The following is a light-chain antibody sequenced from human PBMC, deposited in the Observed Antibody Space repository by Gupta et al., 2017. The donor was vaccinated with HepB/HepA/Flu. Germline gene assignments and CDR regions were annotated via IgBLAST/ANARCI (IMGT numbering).Light chain of an antibody. Sequence: EIVMTQSPATLSVSPGERATLSCRASQSVSSNLAWYQQKPGQAPRLLIYGASTRATGIPARFSGSGSGKEFTLTISSLQSEDFAVYYCQQYNNWPPLTFGGRTKVEIK. J-gene: IGKJ4*01. V-gene: IGKV3-15*01. CDR3: QQYNNWPPLT. CDR2: GAS. CDR1: QSVSSN.